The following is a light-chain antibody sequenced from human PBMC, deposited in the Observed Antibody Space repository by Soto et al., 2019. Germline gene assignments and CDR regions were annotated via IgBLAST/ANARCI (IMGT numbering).Light chain of an antibody. J-gene: IGKJ1*01. CDR2: GAS. V-gene: IGKV3-15*01. CDR1: QSVSSN. CDR3: QQYNNWRT. Sequence: EIVMTQSPATLSVSPGERAALSCRASQSVSSNLAWYQQKPGQAPRLLIYGASTSATGIPVRFSGSGSGTEFTLTISSLQSEDFAVYYCQQYNNWRTFGQGTKVEIK.